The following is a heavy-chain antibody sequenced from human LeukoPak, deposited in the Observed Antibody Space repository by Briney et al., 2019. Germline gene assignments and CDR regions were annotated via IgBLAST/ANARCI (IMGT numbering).Heavy chain of an antibody. CDR2: IIPILGIA. Sequence: EASVKVSCKASGGTFSSYAISWVRQAPGQGLEWMGRIIPILGIANYAQEFQGRVTITADKSTSTAYMELSSLRSEDTAVYYCAILWFGELLSDWGQGTLVTVSS. J-gene: IGHJ4*02. D-gene: IGHD3-10*01. CDR1: GGTFSSYA. V-gene: IGHV1-69*04. CDR3: AILWFGELLSD.